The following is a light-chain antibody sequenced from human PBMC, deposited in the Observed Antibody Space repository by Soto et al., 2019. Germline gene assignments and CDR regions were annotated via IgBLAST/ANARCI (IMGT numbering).Light chain of an antibody. J-gene: IGLJ3*02. V-gene: IGLV1-44*01. Sequence: QSVLTQPPSASTTPGQKVTISCSGSNANIGNNKVNWYQQLPGTAPKLLIYSSNQRPSGVPDRFSGSKAGTSASLAISGLQSEDEANYYCASWDDSVNGLVIGGGTKVTVL. CDR3: ASWDDSVNGLV. CDR1: NANIGNNK. CDR2: SSN.